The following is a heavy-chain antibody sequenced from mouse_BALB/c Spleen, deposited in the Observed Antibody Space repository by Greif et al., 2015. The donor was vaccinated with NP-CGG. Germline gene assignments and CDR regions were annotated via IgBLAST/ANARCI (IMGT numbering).Heavy chain of an antibody. CDR1: GYTFTDYY. CDR2: IYPGSGNT. D-gene: IGHD4-1*01. Sequence: LVESGPELVKPGASVKISCKASGYTFTDYYINWVKQKPGQGLEWIGWIYPGSGNTKYNEKFKGKATLTVDTSSSTVYMQLSSPTSEDTAVYFCARRTGTEAMDYWGQGTSVTVSS. CDR3: ARRTGTEAMDY. J-gene: IGHJ4*01. V-gene: IGHV1-84*02.